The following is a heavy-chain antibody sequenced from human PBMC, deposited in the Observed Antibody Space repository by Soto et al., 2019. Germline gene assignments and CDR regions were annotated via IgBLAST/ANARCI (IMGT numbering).Heavy chain of an antibody. CDR1: GGPFSSYC. D-gene: IGHD2-2*01. CDR2: IIPIIDTT. V-gene: IGHV1-69*01. Sequence: QVQLVQSGAEVNKPGSSVKVSCKASGGPFSSYCFSWVRQAPGQGLEWMAGIIPIIDTTNYARKFQGRVTITADESTSTAYMELSSLTSDGAAAYYWARDMPDDGVDIWGQGTVVTVSS. J-gene: IGHJ3*02. CDR3: ARDMPDDGVDI.